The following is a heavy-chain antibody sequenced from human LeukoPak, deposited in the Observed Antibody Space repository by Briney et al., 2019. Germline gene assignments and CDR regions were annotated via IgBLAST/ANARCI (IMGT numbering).Heavy chain of an antibody. D-gene: IGHD2-2*01. CDR3: ARQKCTSTSCPTKNAFDI. V-gene: IGHV4-4*09. CDR1: GSISSYY. Sequence: SETLSLTCTVSGSISSYYWSWIRQPPGKGLEWIGYIYTSGSTNYNPSLKSRVTISVDTSKNQFSLDLSSVTAADTAVYYCARQKCTSTSCPTKNAFDIWGQGTMVTVPS. J-gene: IGHJ3*02. CDR2: IYTSGST.